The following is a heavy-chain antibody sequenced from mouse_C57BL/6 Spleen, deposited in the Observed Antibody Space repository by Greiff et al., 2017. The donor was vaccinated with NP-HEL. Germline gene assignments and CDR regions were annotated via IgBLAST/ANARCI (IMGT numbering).Heavy chain of an antibody. D-gene: IGHD1-1*01. CDR3: ARMRYYYGSSYHYYFDY. CDR1: GYSITSDY. CDR2: ISYSGST. J-gene: IGHJ2*01. V-gene: IGHV3-8*01. Sequence: VQLQQSGPGLAKPSQTLSLTCSVTGYSITSDYWNWIRKFPGNKLEYMGYISYSGSTYYNPSLKSRISITRDTSKNQYYLQLNSVTTEDTATYYCARMRYYYGSSYHYYFDYWGQGTTLTVSS.